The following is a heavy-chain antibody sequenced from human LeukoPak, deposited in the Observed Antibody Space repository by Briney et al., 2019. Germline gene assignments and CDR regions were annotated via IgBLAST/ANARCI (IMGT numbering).Heavy chain of an antibody. D-gene: IGHD3-3*01. Sequence: PSETLSLTCTVSGGSISSGSYYWSWIRQPAGKGLEWIGRIYTSGSTNYNPSLKSRATISVDTSKNQFSLKLSSVTASDTAVYYCARASGRWERLYYFDYWGQGTLVTVSS. CDR1: GGSISSGSYY. V-gene: IGHV4-61*02. J-gene: IGHJ4*02. CDR3: ARASGRWERLYYFDY. CDR2: IYTSGST.